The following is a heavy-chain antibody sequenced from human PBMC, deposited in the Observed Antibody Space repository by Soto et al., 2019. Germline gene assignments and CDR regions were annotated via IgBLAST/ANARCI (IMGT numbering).Heavy chain of an antibody. Sequence: NPSETLSLTCAVSGYSISSGFYWDWIRQPPGKGLEWIGSIYHSGSPYYNPSLKSRVTISVDTSKNQFSLKVTSVTAADTAVYYCARASPGPAGFDSWGQGTLVTVSS. CDR2: IYHSGSP. V-gene: IGHV4-38-2*01. J-gene: IGHJ4*02. CDR1: GYSISSGFY. CDR3: ARASPGPAGFDS.